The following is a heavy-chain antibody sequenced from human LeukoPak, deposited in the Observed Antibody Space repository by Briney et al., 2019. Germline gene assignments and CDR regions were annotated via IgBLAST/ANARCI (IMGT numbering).Heavy chain of an antibody. V-gene: IGHV3-21*01. CDR2: ISSGSTSI. CDR1: GFTFSSYR. J-gene: IGHJ4*02. CDR3: ARWLDY. Sequence: GGSLRLSCAASGFTFSSYRMNWIRQAPGKGLEWVSSISSGSTSIYYADSMKGRFTISRDNAKNSLYLQMNSLRAEDTAVYYCARWLDYWGQGTLVTVSS.